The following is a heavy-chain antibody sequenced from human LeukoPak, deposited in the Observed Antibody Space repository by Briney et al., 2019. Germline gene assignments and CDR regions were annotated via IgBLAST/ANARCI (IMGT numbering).Heavy chain of an antibody. D-gene: IGHD5-24*01. CDR1: GGSISSSSYY. CDR2: IYYSGST. Sequence: SETLSLTCTVSGGSISSSSYYWGWIRQPPGKGLEWIGSIYYSGSTYYNPSLKSRVTISVDTSKNQFSLKLSSVTAADPAVYYCARVTLRDGYNFSYWGQGTLVTVSS. J-gene: IGHJ4*02. CDR3: ARVTLRDGYNFSY. V-gene: IGHV4-39*07.